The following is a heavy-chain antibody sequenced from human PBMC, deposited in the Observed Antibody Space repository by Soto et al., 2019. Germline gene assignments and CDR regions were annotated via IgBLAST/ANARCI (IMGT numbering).Heavy chain of an antibody. V-gene: IGHV3-20*04. J-gene: IGHJ4*02. CDR3: ARGPHYSSSWYYFDY. D-gene: IGHD6-13*01. CDR1: GFTFDDYG. Sequence: EVQLVESGGGVVRPGGSLRLSCAASGFTFDDYGMTWVRQAPGKGLEWVSRINWNGGSTGYADSVKGRFTISRDNAKNSLYLQMNSLRAEETALYYCARGPHYSSSWYYFDYWGQGTLVTVSS. CDR2: INWNGGST.